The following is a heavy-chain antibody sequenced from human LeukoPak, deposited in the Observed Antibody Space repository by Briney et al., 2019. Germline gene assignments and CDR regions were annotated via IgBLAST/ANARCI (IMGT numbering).Heavy chain of an antibody. J-gene: IGHJ6*03. Sequence: GGPLRLSCAASGFTLSSYSMNWVRQAPGKGLEWVSYISSSSSTKYYADSMKGRFTISRDNAKNSLYLQMNSLRAEDTAVYYCARGDPENYYYYYMDVWGKGTTVTVSS. CDR1: GFTLSSYS. CDR3: ARGDPENYYYYYMDV. CDR2: ISSSSSTK. V-gene: IGHV3-48*01. D-gene: IGHD2-21*02.